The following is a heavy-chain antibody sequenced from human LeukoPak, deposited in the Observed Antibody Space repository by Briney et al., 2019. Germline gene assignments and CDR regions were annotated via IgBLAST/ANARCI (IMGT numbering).Heavy chain of an antibody. J-gene: IGHJ4*02. Sequence: PSETLSLTCAVYGGSFSGHYWSWIRQPPGKGLEWIGYIYYSGSTNYNPSLKSRVTISVDTSENQFSLKLSSVTAADTAVYYCARVVYYDSSGYFDYWGQGTLVTVSS. CDR1: GGSFSGHY. CDR2: IYYSGST. V-gene: IGHV4-59*11. CDR3: ARVVYYDSSGYFDY. D-gene: IGHD3-22*01.